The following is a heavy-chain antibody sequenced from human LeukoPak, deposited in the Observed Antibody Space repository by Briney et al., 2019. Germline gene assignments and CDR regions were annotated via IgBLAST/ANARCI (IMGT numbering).Heavy chain of an antibody. J-gene: IGHJ4*02. CDR3: ARGVYSYAQDF. CDR1: GYTFTHYY. Sequence: ASVKVSCKTSGYTFTHYYIHWARQAPGQGLEWMGIINPSGGSTNYAPTFQGRLSMTRDTSTSTVYMELSSLRSEDTVVYYCARGVYSYAQDFWGQGTLVTVSS. D-gene: IGHD5-18*01. V-gene: IGHV1-46*01. CDR2: INPSGGST.